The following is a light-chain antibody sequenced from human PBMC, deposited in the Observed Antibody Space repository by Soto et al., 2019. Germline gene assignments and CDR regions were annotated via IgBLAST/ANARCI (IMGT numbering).Light chain of an antibody. CDR3: QSYNDWPLA. CDR2: GVS. Sequence: DIVLTQSPATLSVSPGDTVTLSCRASESLFGFLAWYQQKPGQAPRLLMYGVSTRATGIPARFSGGGSATDFTLTISSLQSADSAFYFCQSYNDWPLASGLGTRLEI. CDR1: ESLFGF. J-gene: IGKJ2*01. V-gene: IGKV3-15*01.